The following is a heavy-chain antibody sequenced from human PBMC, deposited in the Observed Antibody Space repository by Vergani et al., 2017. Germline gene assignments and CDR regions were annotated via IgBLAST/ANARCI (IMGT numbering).Heavy chain of an antibody. CDR1: GDSISTSSYA. V-gene: IGHV4-31*03. CDR2: IYYSGST. Sequence: QMQLQESGPGLVKPSETLSLSCTVSGDSISTSSYAWGWIRQPPGKTLEWIGYIYYSGSTYYNPSLKSRVTISVDTSKNQFSLKLSSVTAADTAVYYCARGEQGYMDVWGKGTTVTVSS. D-gene: IGHD1-26*01. CDR3: ARGEQGYMDV. J-gene: IGHJ6*03.